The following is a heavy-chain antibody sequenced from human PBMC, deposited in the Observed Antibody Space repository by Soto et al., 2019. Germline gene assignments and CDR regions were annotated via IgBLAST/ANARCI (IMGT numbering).Heavy chain of an antibody. CDR2: IIPIFGTA. V-gene: IGHV1-69*13. Sequence: SVKVSCKASGGTFSSYAISWVRQAPGQGLEWMGGIIPIFGTANYAQKFQGRVTITADESTSTAYMELSSLRSEDTAVYYCAGEALIAVASTCWPATWFDPWGPGTLVTVSS. CDR1: GGTFSSYA. J-gene: IGHJ5*02. CDR3: AGEALIAVASTCWPATWFDP. D-gene: IGHD6-19*01.